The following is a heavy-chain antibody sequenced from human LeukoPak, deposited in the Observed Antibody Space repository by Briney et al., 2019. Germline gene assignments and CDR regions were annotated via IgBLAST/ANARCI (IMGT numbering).Heavy chain of an antibody. CDR3: SRGQTGYNYVDY. CDR2: MDANNGNS. CDR1: GYTFTSYD. J-gene: IGHJ4*02. D-gene: IGHD5-24*01. V-gene: IGHV1-8*01. Sequence: ASVRVSCKASGYTFTSYDIIWVPQAPGEGLEWMGWMDANNGNSGFAQKFQGRVTMTRNTSISTAYMELSSLRSEDTAVCHCSRGQTGYNYVDYWGQGTLVAVSS.